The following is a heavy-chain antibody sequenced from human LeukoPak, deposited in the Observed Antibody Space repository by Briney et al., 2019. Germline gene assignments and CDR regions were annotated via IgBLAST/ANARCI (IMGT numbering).Heavy chain of an antibody. CDR3: AKDFLVTMVRGVNDAFDI. V-gene: IGHV3-30*02. CDR1: GFTFSSYG. Sequence: GGSLRLSCAASGFTFSSYGMHWVRQAPGKGLEWVAFIRYDGSNKYYADSVKGRFTISRDNSKNTLYLQMNSLRAEDTAVYYCAKDFLVTMVRGVNDAFDIWGQGTMVTVSS. CDR2: IRYDGSNK. J-gene: IGHJ3*02. D-gene: IGHD3-10*01.